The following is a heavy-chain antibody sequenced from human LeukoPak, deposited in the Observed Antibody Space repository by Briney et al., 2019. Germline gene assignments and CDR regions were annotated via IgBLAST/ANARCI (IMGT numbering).Heavy chain of an antibody. Sequence: GGSLRLSCTTSGLTFSTSGFNWVRQAPGKGLEWVASIGPTGFDRYHADSMKGRFTIPRDNANNFLYLQMDSLRAEDTAVYYCATETNGRHYDYWGQGTLLTVSS. D-gene: IGHD1-14*01. CDR2: IGPTGFDR. CDR3: ATETNGRHYDY. V-gene: IGHV3-21*06. CDR1: GLTFSTSG. J-gene: IGHJ4*02.